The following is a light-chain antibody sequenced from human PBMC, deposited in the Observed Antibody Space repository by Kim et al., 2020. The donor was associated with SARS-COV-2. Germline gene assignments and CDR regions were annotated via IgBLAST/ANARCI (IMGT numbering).Light chain of an antibody. Sequence: DIQMTQSPSTLSASVGDRVTITCRASQSVSSWLAWYQQKPGKAPKLLIYKASTLEGGVPSRFGGRGSGTEFTLTINSLQPDDFATYSCQQYDSHPYTFGQGTKLEI. CDR1: QSVSSW. J-gene: IGKJ2*01. CDR3: QQYDSHPYT. CDR2: KAS. V-gene: IGKV1-5*03.